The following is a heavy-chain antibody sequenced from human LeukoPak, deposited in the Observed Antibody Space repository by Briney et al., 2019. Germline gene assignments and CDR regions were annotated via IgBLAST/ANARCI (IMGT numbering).Heavy chain of an antibody. V-gene: IGHV3-53*01. J-gene: IGHJ4*02. CDR1: GFTVCSNS. Sequence: PGGSLRLSCTVSGFTVCSNSMSWVRQAPGKGLEGGSFIYSGGNTHYSESVKGRFNISRDNSKNTLYLQMNSLRAEDTALYYGAKDDAWLQYGSWGRGTLVTVSS. CDR3: AKDDAWLQYGS. CDR2: IYSGGNT. D-gene: IGHD5-24*01.